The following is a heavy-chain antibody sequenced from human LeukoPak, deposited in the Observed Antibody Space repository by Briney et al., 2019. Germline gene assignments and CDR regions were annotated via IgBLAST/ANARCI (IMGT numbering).Heavy chain of an antibody. Sequence: PSETLSLTCTVSGGSISSGDYYWSWIRQPAGKGLEWIGYIYYSGSTYYNPSLKSRVTISVDTSKNQFSLKLSSVTAADTAVYYCARVGNYYGSGSYYKIKPFFDYWGQGTLVTVSS. CDR2: IYYSGST. V-gene: IGHV4-30-4*01. D-gene: IGHD3-10*01. J-gene: IGHJ4*02. CDR3: ARVGNYYGSGSYYKIKPFFDY. CDR1: GGSISSGDYY.